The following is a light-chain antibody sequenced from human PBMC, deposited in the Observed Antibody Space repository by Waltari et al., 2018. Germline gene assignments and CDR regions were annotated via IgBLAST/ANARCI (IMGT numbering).Light chain of an antibody. V-gene: IGKV1-5*03. CDR3: QQYNSYSLLT. J-gene: IGKJ4*02. CDR2: EAS. Sequence: DIRLTQSLSTLSASAGDRVIISCRASQSISKWLCWYQQKPGKAPKLLVYEASTLQSGVLSRFSGTGAGTDVTLTISSMQPDDVSTYYCQQYNSYSLLTFGGGTKVEIK. CDR1: QSISKW.